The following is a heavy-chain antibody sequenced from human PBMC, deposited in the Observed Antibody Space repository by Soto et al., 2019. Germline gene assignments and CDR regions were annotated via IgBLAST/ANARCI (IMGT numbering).Heavy chain of an antibody. CDR1: GYSFTSYW. CDR2: IYPGDSDT. D-gene: IGHD3-10*01. V-gene: IGHV5-51*01. CDR3: AGGGVRGVITRTRDYYGMDV. J-gene: IGHJ6*02. Sequence: EVQLVQSGAEVKKPGESLKISCKGSGYSFTSYWIGWVRQMPGKGLEWMGIIYPGDSDTRYSPSFQGQVTISADKSISTAYLQWSSLTASDTAMYYCAGGGVRGVITRTRDYYGMDVWGQGTTVTVSS.